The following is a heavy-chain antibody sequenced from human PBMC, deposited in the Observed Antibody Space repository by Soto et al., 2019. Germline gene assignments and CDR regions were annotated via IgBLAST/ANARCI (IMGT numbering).Heavy chain of an antibody. J-gene: IGHJ6*03. V-gene: IGHV1-18*01. Sequence: QDQLVQSGAEVKKPGASVTVSCKASGYSFTNYGVTWVRQAPGQGLERMGWISAFNGNSHYAQNLQGRVTITTDASTSTACLERRSLRSDHTAEYYCARDRGVASPVAGNTHYSYYIDVWGKGTTVTVSS. CDR3: ARDRGVASPVAGNTHYSYYIDV. CDR2: ISAFNGNS. CDR1: GYSFTNYG. D-gene: IGHD6-19*01.